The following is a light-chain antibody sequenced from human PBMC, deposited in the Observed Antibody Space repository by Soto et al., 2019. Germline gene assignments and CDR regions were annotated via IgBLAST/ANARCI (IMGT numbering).Light chain of an antibody. J-gene: IGKJ5*01. Sequence: DIQMTQSPSSLSASVEDRVIITCRASQSISNHLNWYQQKPGKAPKLLIFAASSLQSGVPSRFSGSRSGPDFTLTISSLQPEDFATYFCQQLNSYPQTFGQGTRLEIK. CDR1: QSISNH. CDR3: QQLNSYPQT. V-gene: IGKV1-39*01. CDR2: AAS.